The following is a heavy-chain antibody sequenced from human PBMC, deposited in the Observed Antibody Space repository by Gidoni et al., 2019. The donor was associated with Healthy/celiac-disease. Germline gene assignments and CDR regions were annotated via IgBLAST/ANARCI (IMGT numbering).Heavy chain of an antibody. CDR3: ARVGQLWLHVYFDY. Sequence: QVQLVQSGAEGKTPGASVQVYCNASGYTFTSYYMHRVRQDTGQGLEWMGMINPSGGSTSYAQKFQGRVTMTRDTSTSTVYMELSSLRSEDTAVYYCARVGQLWLHVYFDYWGQGTLVTVSS. D-gene: IGHD5-18*01. V-gene: IGHV1-46*01. J-gene: IGHJ4*02. CDR1: GYTFTSYY. CDR2: INPSGGST.